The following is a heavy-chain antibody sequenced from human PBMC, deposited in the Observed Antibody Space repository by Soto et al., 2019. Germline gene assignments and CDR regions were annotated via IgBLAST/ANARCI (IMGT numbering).Heavy chain of an antibody. Sequence: QVQLVQSGAEVKKPGSSVTVSCKASGGTFSSYTISWVRQAPGQGLEWMGGIIPIFGTANYAQKFQGRVTSTADESTSTADMELSSLGSEDTAVYYCARGNHRWLQWWYFDLWGRGTLVTVSS. CDR1: GGTFSSYT. V-gene: IGHV1-69*12. CDR2: IIPIFGTA. CDR3: ARGNHRWLQWWYFDL. D-gene: IGHD5-12*01. J-gene: IGHJ2*01.